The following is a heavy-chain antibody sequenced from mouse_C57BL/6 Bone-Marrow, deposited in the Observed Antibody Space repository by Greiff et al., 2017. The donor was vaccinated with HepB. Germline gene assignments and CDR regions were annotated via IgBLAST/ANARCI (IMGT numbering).Heavy chain of an antibody. Sequence: QVQLQQPGAELVRPGSSVKLSCKASGYTFTSYWMHWVKQRPIQGLEWIGNIDPSDSETHYNQKFKDKATLTVDKSSSTAYMQLSSLTSEDSAVYYCCRQLRLHYYAMDYWGQGTSVTVSS. V-gene: IGHV1-52*01. CDR1: GYTFTSYW. CDR2: IDPSDSET. J-gene: IGHJ4*01. D-gene: IGHD3-2*02. CDR3: CRQLRLHYYAMDY.